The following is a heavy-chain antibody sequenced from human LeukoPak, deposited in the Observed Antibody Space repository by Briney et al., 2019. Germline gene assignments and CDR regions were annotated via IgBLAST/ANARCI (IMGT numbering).Heavy chain of an antibody. V-gene: IGHV4-4*02. J-gene: IGHJ4*02. Sequence: SGTLSLICGVSGGSISSTNWWTWVRQPPGKGLEWIGEVHLDGRTNYNPSLESRLTMSVDLSENHISLKLTSVTAADTAVYYCAREGGFYRPLDYSGQGTLVTVSS. CDR1: GGSISSTNW. CDR3: AREGGFYRPLDY. D-gene: IGHD3-3*01. CDR2: VHLDGRT.